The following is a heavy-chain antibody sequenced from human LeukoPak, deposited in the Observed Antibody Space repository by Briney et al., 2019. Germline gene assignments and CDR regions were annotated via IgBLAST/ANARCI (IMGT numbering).Heavy chain of an antibody. J-gene: IGHJ4*02. D-gene: IGHD2-15*01. V-gene: IGHV4-31*03. CDR3: ARLPIADCSGGSCYSYCFDY. Sequence: SETLSLTRTVSGGSISSGGYYWSWIRQHPGKGLEWIGYIYYSGSTYYNPSLKSRVTISVDTSKNQFSLKLSSVTAADTAVYYCARLPIADCSGGSCYSYCFDYWGQGTLVTVSS. CDR1: GGSISSGGYY. CDR2: IYYSGST.